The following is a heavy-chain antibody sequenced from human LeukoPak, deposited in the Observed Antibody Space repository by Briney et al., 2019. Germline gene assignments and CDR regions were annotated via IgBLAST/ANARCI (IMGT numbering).Heavy chain of an antibody. Sequence: GASVKVSCKASGGTFSSYAISWVRQAPGQGLEWMGGIIPIFGTANYAQKFQGRVTITADESTSTAYMELSSLRSEDTAVYYCAREGKMAAIYPDWGQGTLVTVSS. CDR1: GGTFSSYA. J-gene: IGHJ4*02. V-gene: IGHV1-69*13. CDR2: IIPIFGTA. CDR3: AREGKMAAIYPD. D-gene: IGHD5-24*01.